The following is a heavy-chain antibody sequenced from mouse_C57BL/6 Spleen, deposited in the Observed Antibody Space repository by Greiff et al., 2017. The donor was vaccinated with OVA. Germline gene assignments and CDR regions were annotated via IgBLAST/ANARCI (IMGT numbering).Heavy chain of an antibody. CDR3: ACSDYGSSDGYFDV. CDR1: GYTFTSYW. V-gene: IGHV1-53*01. Sequence: QVQLQQPGTELVKPGASVKLSCKASGYTFTSYWMHWVKQRPGQGLEWIGNINPSNGGTNYNEKFKGRATLSVDKSSSTAYMQLSSLTYEDSAVSSCACSDYGSSDGYFDVWGTGTTLTVSS. CDR2: INPSNGGT. J-gene: IGHJ1*03. D-gene: IGHD1-1*01.